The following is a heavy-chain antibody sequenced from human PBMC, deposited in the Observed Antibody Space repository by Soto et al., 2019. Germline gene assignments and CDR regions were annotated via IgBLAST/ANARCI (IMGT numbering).Heavy chain of an antibody. J-gene: IGHJ4*02. V-gene: IGHV3-21*01. CDR1: GFTFSSST. Sequence: PGGSLRLSCVASGFTFSSSTMSWVRQAPGKGLEWVSAISSSSSYIYYADSLKGRFSISRDNAKNSLYLQMHSLRAEDTALYYCARDLGEVFAICGQGDMVTVST. CDR3: ARDLGEVFAI. D-gene: IGHD3-10*01. CDR2: ISSSSSYI.